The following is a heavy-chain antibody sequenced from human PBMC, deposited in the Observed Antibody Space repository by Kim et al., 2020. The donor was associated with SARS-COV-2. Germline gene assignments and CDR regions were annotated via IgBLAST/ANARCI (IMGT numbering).Heavy chain of an antibody. CDR1: GYTFTAYY. CDR3: ARADPLGSGFPFYYFDH. V-gene: IGHV1-2*02. Sequence: ASVKVSCKASGYTFTAYYIYWLRQAPGQGLEWLGWINSNSGDTVYAQKYQDRFTMTTDTSVTTTYMELDSLSFDDTAVYYCARADPLGSGFPFYYFDHWGQRTLVTVSS. J-gene: IGHJ4*02. D-gene: IGHD6-25*01. CDR2: INSNSGDT.